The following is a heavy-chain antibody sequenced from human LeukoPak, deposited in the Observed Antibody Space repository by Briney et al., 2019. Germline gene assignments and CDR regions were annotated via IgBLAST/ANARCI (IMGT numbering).Heavy chain of an antibody. D-gene: IGHD3-10*02. J-gene: IGHJ6*04. V-gene: IGHV1-46*01. CDR3: AELGITMIGGV. CDR2: INPSGGST. Sequence: ASVKVSCKASGYTFTSYYMHWVRQAPGQGREWMGIINPSGGSTSYAQKFQGRVTMTRYTSTSTVYMELSSLRAEDTAVYYCAELGITMIGGVWGKGTTVTISS. CDR1: GYTFTSYY.